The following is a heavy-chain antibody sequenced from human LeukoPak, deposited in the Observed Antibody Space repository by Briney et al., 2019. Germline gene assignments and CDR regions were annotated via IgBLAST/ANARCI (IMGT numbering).Heavy chain of an antibody. Sequence: SETLSLTCTVSGYSINNGFYWGWIRRPPGKGLEWIGNIYHSGTTYYNPSLRSRVTISIDTSKNQFSLKLSSVTAADTAVYYCARDTPHSSGYYFDYWGQGTLVTVSS. CDR2: IYHSGTT. CDR3: ARDTPHSSGYYFDY. D-gene: IGHD3-22*01. CDR1: GYSINNGFY. V-gene: IGHV4-38-2*02. J-gene: IGHJ4*02.